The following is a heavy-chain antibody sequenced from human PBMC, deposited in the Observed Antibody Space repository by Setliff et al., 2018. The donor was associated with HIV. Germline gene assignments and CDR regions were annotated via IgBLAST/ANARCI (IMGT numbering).Heavy chain of an antibody. Sequence: SETLSLTCTVSGGSISSSSYYWGWIRQPPGKGLEWIGSFYYSGNTYYNPSLKSRVTISIDASRNQFSLKLSSVTAADTAVYYCARAPDSIPYDYWGQGTLVTVSS. D-gene: IGHD4-4*01. J-gene: IGHJ4*02. CDR2: FYYSGNT. V-gene: IGHV4-39*07. CDR1: GGSISSSSYY. CDR3: ARAPDSIPYDY.